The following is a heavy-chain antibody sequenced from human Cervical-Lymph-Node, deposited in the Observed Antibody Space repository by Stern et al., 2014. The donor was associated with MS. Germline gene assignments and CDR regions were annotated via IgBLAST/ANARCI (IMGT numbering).Heavy chain of an antibody. V-gene: IGHV3-11*01. CDR2: IGRTDDTI. CDR3: ARGTVWFGELLES. CDR1: GFSFSDYS. J-gene: IGHJ5*02. Sequence: QVQLVQSGGGLVKPGGSLRLSCAASGFSFSDYSMSWTRQAPGKGLEWVSHIGRTDDTIYYADYVTGRFTISRNNAKDSVYLHMNSLRAEDTAVYYCARGTVWFGELLESWGQGTLVAVSS. D-gene: IGHD3-10*01.